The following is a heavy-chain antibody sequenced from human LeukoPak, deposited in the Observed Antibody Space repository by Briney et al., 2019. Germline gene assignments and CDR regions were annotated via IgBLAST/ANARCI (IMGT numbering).Heavy chain of an antibody. J-gene: IGHJ4*01. CDR2: INSDGSST. V-gene: IGHV3-74*01. CDR1: GFTFSSYW. CDR3: AIFIAVAPRSRDY. D-gene: IGHD6-19*01. Sequence: PGGSLRLSCAASGFTFSSYWMHWVRQAPGTGLVWVSRINSDGSSTSYADSVKGRFTISRENAKNTLYLQMNSLRAEDTAVYYCAIFIAVAPRSRDYCGQGTLVTVSS.